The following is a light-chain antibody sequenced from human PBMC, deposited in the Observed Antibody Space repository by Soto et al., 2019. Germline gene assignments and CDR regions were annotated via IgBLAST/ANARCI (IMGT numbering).Light chain of an antibody. Sequence: QSALTQPASVSGSPGQSITISCTGASSDVGGYKYVSWYQQYPGKAPKLLIYEVRNRPSGISNRFSGSKSGNTASLTISGLQVGDEADYYCSSYSSGTTLVVFGGGTQLTVL. V-gene: IGLV2-14*01. CDR2: EVR. CDR1: SSDVGGYKY. J-gene: IGLJ2*01. CDR3: SSYSSGTTLVV.